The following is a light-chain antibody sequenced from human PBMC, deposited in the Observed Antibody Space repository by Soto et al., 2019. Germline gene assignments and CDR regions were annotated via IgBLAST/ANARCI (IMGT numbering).Light chain of an antibody. V-gene: IGKV1-8*01. CDR3: QQYYSYPLWT. Sequence: AIRMTQSPSSFSASTGDRVTITCRASQGISSYLAWYQQKPGKAPKLLIYAASTLQGGVPSRFSGSGSGTDFTLTISCLQSEDFATYYCQQYYSYPLWTFGQGTKVEIK. J-gene: IGKJ1*01. CDR1: QGISSY. CDR2: AAS.